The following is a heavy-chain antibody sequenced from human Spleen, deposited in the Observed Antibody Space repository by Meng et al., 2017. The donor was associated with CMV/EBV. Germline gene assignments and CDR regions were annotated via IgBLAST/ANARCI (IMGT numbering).Heavy chain of an antibody. CDR3: ARTEEVFDY. V-gene: IGHV4-39*06. Sequence: RLHLQDSGPGRVKPSQPLATTCSGSGGSISSGDYYWSCIRQPPGKGLEWIGEINHSGSTNYNPSLKSRVTISVDTSKNQFSLKLSSVTAADTAVYYCARTEEVFDYWGQGTLVTVSS. CDR1: GGSISSGDYY. D-gene: IGHD1-14*01. CDR2: INHSGST. J-gene: IGHJ4*02.